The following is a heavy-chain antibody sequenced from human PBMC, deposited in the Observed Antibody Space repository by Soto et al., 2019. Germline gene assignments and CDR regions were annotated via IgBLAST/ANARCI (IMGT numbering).Heavy chain of an antibody. CDR2: ISGSDGKT. CDR1: GFSFGSYA. Sequence: LRLSCAASGFSFGSYALSWVRQAPGKGLEWVSTISGSDGKTFYADAVKGRFSISRDTSQNTLYLQMNSLRADDTAIYYCARWSYLDYWGQGTRVTVSS. J-gene: IGHJ4*02. CDR3: ARWSYLDY. V-gene: IGHV3-23*01. D-gene: IGHD3-3*01.